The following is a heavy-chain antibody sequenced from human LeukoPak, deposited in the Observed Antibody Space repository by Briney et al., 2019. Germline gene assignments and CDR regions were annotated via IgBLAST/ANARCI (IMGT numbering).Heavy chain of an antibody. V-gene: IGHV3-53*01. CDR3: ATQGSYDAFDI. CDR1: GFTVSSNY. J-gene: IGHJ3*02. D-gene: IGHD1-26*01. CDR2: IYSGGST. Sequence: GGSLRLSCAASGFTVSSNYMSWLPQAPGKGLEWVSVIYSGGSTYYADSVKGRFTISRDNSKNTLYLQMNSLRAEDTAVYYCATQGSYDAFDIWGQGTMVTVSS.